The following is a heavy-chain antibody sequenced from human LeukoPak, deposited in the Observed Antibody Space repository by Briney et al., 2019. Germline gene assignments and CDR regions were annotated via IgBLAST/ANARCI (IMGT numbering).Heavy chain of an antibody. D-gene: IGHD3-10*01. CDR2: INHSGST. CDR1: GGSFSGYY. V-gene: IGHV4-34*01. J-gene: IGHJ4*02. Sequence: SETLSLTCAVYGGSFSGYYWSWIRQPPGKGLEWIGEINHSGSTNYNPSLKSRVTISVDTSKNQFSLKLSSVTAAGTAVYYCARGLTMVRGVIRYFDYWGQGTLVTVSS. CDR3: ARGLTMVRGVIRYFDY.